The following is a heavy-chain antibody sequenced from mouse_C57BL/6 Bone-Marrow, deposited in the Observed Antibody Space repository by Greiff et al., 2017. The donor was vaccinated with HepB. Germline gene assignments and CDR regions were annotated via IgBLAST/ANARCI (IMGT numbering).Heavy chain of an antibody. J-gene: IGHJ2*01. CDR1: GFNIKDDY. D-gene: IGHD1-1*01. V-gene: IGHV14-4*01. CDR3: TTPTVVATKDY. CDR2: IDPENGDT. Sequence: EVMLVESGAELVRPGASVKLSCTASGFNIKDDYMHWVKQRPEQGLEWIGWIDPENGDTEYASKFQGKATITADTSSNPAYLQLSSLTSEDTAVYYCTTPTVVATKDYWGQGTTLTVSS.